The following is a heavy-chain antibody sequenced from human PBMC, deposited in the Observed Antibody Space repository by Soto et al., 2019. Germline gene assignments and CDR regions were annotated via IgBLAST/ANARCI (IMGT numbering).Heavy chain of an antibody. CDR3: AAANPQSVVVPAATDV. J-gene: IGHJ6*02. CDR1: GFTFTSSA. D-gene: IGHD2-2*01. CDR2: IVVGSGNT. Sequence: SVKVSCKASGFTFTSSAVQWVRQARGQRLEWIGWIVVGSGNTNYAQKFQERVTITRDMSTSTAYMELSSLRSEDTAVYYCAAANPQSVVVPAATDVWGQGTTVTVSS. V-gene: IGHV1-58*01.